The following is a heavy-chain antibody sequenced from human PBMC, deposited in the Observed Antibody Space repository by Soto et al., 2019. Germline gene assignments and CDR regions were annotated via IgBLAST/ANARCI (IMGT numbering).Heavy chain of an antibody. CDR1: GFTVSSNY. Sequence: PGGSLRLSCAASGFTVSSNYMSWVRQAPGKGLEWVSVIYSGGSTYYADSVKGRFTISRDNSKNTLYLQMNSLRAEDTAVYYCAVHRLLSSWYAWFDPWGQGTLVTVSS. CDR2: IYSGGST. CDR3: AVHRLLSSWYAWFDP. J-gene: IGHJ5*02. V-gene: IGHV3-66*01. D-gene: IGHD6-13*01.